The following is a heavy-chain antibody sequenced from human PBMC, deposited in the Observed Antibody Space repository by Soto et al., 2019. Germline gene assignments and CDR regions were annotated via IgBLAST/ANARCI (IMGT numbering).Heavy chain of an antibody. D-gene: IGHD2-15*01. J-gene: IGHJ4*02. CDR3: ARTSRGISDY. V-gene: IGHV4-59*01. Sequence: SETLSLTCTVSGGSISSYYWSWIRQPPGKGLEWIGYIYYSGSTNYNPSLKSRVTISVDTSKNQFSLKLSPVTAADTAVYYCARTSRGISDYWGQGTLVTVSS. CDR2: IYYSGST. CDR1: GGSISSYY.